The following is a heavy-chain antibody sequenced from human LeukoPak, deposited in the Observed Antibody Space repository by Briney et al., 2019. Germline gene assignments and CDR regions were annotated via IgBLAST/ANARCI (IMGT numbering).Heavy chain of an antibody. J-gene: IGHJ4*02. CDR3: VREYQGGYFDF. Sequence: ASVKVSCKASGYIFTSYYMHWVRQAPGQGLEWLGVVYPSAGTSDPAQRFRARITLSDDTSTSTAYMELRSLKSEDTAIYFCVREYQGGYFDFWGQGTLVTVSS. D-gene: IGHD3-16*01. CDR1: GYIFTSYY. V-gene: IGHV1-46*03. CDR2: VYPSAGTS.